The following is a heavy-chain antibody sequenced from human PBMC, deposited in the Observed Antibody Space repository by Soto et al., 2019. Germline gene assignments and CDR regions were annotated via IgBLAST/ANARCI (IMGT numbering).Heavy chain of an antibody. J-gene: IGHJ4*02. CDR2: IIPIFGTA. Sequence: ASVKVSFKASGGTFSSYAISLLLRAPVQGLEWMGGIIPIFGTANYAQKFQGRVTITADKSTSTAYMELSSLRSEDTAVYYCARAPNYYGSGSYPYYFDYWGQGTLVTVSS. CDR3: ARAPNYYGSGSYPYYFDY. CDR1: GGTFSSYA. D-gene: IGHD3-10*01. V-gene: IGHV1-69*06.